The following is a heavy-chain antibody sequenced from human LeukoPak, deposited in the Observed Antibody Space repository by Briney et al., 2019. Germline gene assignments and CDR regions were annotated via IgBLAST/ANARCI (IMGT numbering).Heavy chain of an antibody. Sequence: SETLSLTCTVSGGSISSSSYYWGWIRQPPGKGLEWIGSIYYSGSTYYNPSLKSRVTISVDTSKSQFSLKLISVTAADTAVYYCARVGTVVVVAAAFDYWGQGTLVTVSS. J-gene: IGHJ4*02. D-gene: IGHD2-15*01. CDR2: IYYSGST. V-gene: IGHV4-39*01. CDR1: GGSISSSSYY. CDR3: ARVGTVVVVAAAFDY.